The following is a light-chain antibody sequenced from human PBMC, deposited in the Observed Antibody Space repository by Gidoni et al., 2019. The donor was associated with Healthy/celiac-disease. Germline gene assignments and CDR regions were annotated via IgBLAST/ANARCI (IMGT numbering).Light chain of an antibody. V-gene: IGKV1-8*01. CDR3: QQYYSYPYT. CDR2: AAS. J-gene: IGKJ2*01. CDR1: QGISSY. Sequence: IRMTQSPSSFSASTGDRVTITCRASQGISSYLAWYQQKPGKAPKLLIYAASTLQSGVPSRFSGSGSGTDFTLTISCLQSEDFATYYCQQYYSYPYTFGQGTKLEIK.